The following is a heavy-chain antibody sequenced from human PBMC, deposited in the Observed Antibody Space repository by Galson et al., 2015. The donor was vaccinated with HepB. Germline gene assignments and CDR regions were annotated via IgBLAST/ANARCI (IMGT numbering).Heavy chain of an antibody. CDR3: TLEGIVAAIEWFDP. Sequence: SLRLSCAASGFTFINAWMSWVRQAPGKGLEWVGRIKGKIDGGTTDYAAPVKDRFTMSRDDSKNTLYLQMNSLKIEDTAVYYCTLEGIVAAIEWFDPWGQGALVTVSS. D-gene: IGHD5-12*01. CDR1: GFTFINAW. J-gene: IGHJ5*02. V-gene: IGHV3-15*01. CDR2: IKGKIDGGTT.